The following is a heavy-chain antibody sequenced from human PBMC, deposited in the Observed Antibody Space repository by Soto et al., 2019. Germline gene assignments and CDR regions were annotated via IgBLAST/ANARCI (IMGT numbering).Heavy chain of an antibody. V-gene: IGHV1-69*02. CDR3: ARADYGDYINWFDP. CDR1: GGTFSSYT. D-gene: IGHD4-17*01. CDR2: IIPILGIA. Sequence: QVQLVQSGAEVQKPGSSVKVSCKASGGTFSSYTISWVRQAPGQGLEWMGRIIPILGIANYAQKFQGRVTITADKSTSTAYMELSSLRSEDTAVYYCARADYGDYINWFDPWGQGTLVTVSS. J-gene: IGHJ5*02.